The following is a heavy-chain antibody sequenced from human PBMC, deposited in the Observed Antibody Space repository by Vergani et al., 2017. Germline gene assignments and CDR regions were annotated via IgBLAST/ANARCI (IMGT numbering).Heavy chain of an antibody. V-gene: IGHV4-59*01. CDR3: GRVADFYGVGSSHLDL. Sequence: QVRLQESGPGLVKPSETLSLTCSVSGGSMSGYYWSWIRQPPGKELEWIGYMYHSGSTNYNPSLGTRVTISEDTSKNQFSLKLNSVTAADTAVYYCGRVADFYGVGSSHLDLWGQGILVTVSS. CDR1: GGSMSGYY. J-gene: IGHJ5*02. CDR2: MYHSGST. D-gene: IGHD3-10*01.